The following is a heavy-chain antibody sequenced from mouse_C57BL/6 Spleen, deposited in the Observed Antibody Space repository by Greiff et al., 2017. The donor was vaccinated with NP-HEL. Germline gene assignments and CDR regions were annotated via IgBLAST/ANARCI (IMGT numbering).Heavy chain of an antibody. CDR2: IYPGSGST. CDR3: ERVLQATLAY. D-gene: IGHD3-2*02. CDR1: GYTFTSYW. Sequence: QVQLQQPGAELVKPGASVKMSCKASGYTFTSYWITWVKQRPGQGLEWIGDIYPGSGSTNYNDKFKSKTTLTVDKSSSTAYLQLSSLTSDDSAVYYGERVLQATLAYWGQGTLVTVS. V-gene: IGHV1-55*01. J-gene: IGHJ3*01.